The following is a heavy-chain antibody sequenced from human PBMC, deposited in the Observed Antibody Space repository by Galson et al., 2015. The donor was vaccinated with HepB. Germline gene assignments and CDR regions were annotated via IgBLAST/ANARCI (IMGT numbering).Heavy chain of an antibody. Sequence: SVKVSCKASGGTFSSYAISWVRQAPGQGLEWMGRIIPILGIANYAQKFQGRVTITADKSTSTAYMELSSLRSEDTAVYYCARDPRSDLGYYWGQGTLATVSS. D-gene: IGHD1-26*01. J-gene: IGHJ4*02. CDR1: GGTFSSYA. V-gene: IGHV1-69*04. CDR2: IIPILGIA. CDR3: ARDPRSDLGYY.